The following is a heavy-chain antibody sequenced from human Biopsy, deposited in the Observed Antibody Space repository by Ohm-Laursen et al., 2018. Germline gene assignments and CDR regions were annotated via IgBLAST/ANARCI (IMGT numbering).Heavy chain of an antibody. CDR3: ARWTPEYDSSRYYLDAFDI. CDR1: GFTVSSNY. D-gene: IGHD3-22*01. Sequence: SLRLSCAASGFTVSSNYMSWVRQAPGKGLEWVSVIYSGGSTYYADSVKGRFTISRDNSKNTLYLQMNSLRAEDTAVYYCARWTPEYDSSRYYLDAFDIWGQGTKVTVSS. CDR2: IYSGGST. J-gene: IGHJ3*02. V-gene: IGHV3-53*01.